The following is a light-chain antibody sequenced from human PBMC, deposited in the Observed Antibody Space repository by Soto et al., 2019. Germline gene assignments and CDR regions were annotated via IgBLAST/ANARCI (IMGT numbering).Light chain of an antibody. Sequence: DIQMTQSPSSLSASVGDRVTITCRASQSISSYLNWYQQKPGKAPKLLIYAASSLQSGLPSRFSRSGSGTDFTLTISSLQPEDFATYYCQQSYSTPYTFGQGTKLEI. V-gene: IGKV1-39*01. CDR2: AAS. CDR3: QQSYSTPYT. J-gene: IGKJ2*01. CDR1: QSISSY.